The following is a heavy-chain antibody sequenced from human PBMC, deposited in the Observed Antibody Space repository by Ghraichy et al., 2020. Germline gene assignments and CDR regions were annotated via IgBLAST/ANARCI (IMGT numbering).Heavy chain of an antibody. CDR3: AREGWY. V-gene: IGHV3-48*02. J-gene: IGHJ4*02. D-gene: IGHD2-15*01. CDR2: ISSSGSTM. Sequence: LSLTCAASGFSFSTYTMNWVRQAPGKGLEWVSYISSSGSTMYYADSVKGRFTISRDNAKNSLYQQMNSLRDEDTAVYYCAREGWYWGQGTQVTVSS. CDR1: GFSFSTYT.